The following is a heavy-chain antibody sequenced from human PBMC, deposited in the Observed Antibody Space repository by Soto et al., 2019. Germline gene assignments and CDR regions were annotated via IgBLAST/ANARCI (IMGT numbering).Heavy chain of an antibody. V-gene: IGHV3-48*01. CDR1: GFTFSSYA. CDR2: ISSSSSTI. J-gene: IGHJ6*02. Sequence: SLRLSCAASGFTFSSYAMSWVRQAPGKGLEWVSAISSSSSTIYYADSVKGRFTISRDNAKNSLYLQMNSLRAEDTAVYYCASKVITMIVGGMDVWGQGTTVTVSS. CDR3: ASKVITMIVGGMDV. D-gene: IGHD3-22*01.